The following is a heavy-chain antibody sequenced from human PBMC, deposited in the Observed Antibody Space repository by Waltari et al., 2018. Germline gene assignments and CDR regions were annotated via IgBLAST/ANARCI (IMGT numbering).Heavy chain of an antibody. J-gene: IGHJ4*02. CDR3: ASGGAAAEGY. CDR2: ISYDGNKK. CDR1: GFTFSNYG. V-gene: IGHV3-30*03. D-gene: IGHD6-13*01. Sequence: QVQLVESGGGVVQPGRSLRLSCAASGFTFSNYGMHWVRQAPGKGLEGVAVISYDGNKKYYADSVKGRFTISRDNSKNTLYLQLNSLRSEDTAVYYCASGGAAAEGYWGQGTLVTVSS.